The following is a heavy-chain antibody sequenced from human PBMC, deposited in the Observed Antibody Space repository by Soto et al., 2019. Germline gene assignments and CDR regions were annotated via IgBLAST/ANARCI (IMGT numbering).Heavy chain of an antibody. D-gene: IGHD5-18*01. Sequence: QVYLVQSGAEVRRPGASVKVSCTAFGYILTGYSLHWVRQAPGHGLEWMGWIDPNSGATNSAERFHGRVSMTRDTSISASYLELSSLRSDDTAVYYCARGYGCSPNMELRFGMDVWGQGTTISVSS. V-gene: IGHV1-2*02. J-gene: IGHJ6*02. CDR2: IDPNSGAT. CDR1: GYILTGYS. CDR3: ARGYGCSPNMELRFGMDV.